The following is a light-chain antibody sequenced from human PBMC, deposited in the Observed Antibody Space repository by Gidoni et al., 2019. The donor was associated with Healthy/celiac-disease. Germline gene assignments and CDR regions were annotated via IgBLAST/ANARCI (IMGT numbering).Light chain of an antibody. Sequence: DIQMPQSPSSLSASVGDRVTITCQASQDISNYLNWYQQKPGKAPKLLIYDASNLETGVPSRFSGSGSGTDFTFTISSLQPEDIATEYCQQYDNLPPWTFGQGTKVEIK. V-gene: IGKV1-33*01. CDR2: DAS. CDR3: QQYDNLPPWT. CDR1: QDISNY. J-gene: IGKJ1*01.